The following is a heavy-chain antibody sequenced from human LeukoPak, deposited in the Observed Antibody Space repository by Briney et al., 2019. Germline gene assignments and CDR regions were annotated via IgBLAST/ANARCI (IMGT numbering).Heavy chain of an antibody. CDR1: GYTFTSYG. D-gene: IGHD2-2*02. Sequence: ASVKVSCKASGYTFTSYGISWVRQAPGQGLEWMGWISAYNGNTNYAQKLQGRVTMTTDTSTSTAYMELRSLRSDDTAVYYCAREDIVVVPAAITFYYYYGMDVWGQGTTVTVSS. J-gene: IGHJ6*02. CDR2: ISAYNGNT. CDR3: AREDIVVVPAAITFYYYYGMDV. V-gene: IGHV1-18*01.